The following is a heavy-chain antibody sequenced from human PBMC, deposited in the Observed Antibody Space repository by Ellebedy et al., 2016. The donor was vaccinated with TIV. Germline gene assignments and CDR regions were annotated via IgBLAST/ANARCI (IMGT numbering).Heavy chain of an antibody. Sequence: PGGSLRLSCVASGFTFSSYWMSWVRQAPGKGLEWVANIKYDGSETYYMDSVKGRFTIFRDNAKKSLYLQMDSLRAEDTAVYDCARWYDDSWTGYYTWGQGTLVTVSS. D-gene: IGHD3/OR15-3a*01. V-gene: IGHV3-7*02. CDR2: IKYDGSET. CDR1: GFTFSSYW. CDR3: ARWYDDSWTGYYT. J-gene: IGHJ5*02.